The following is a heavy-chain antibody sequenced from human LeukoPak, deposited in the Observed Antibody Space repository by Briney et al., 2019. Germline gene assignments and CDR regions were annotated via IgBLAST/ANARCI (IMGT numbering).Heavy chain of an antibody. CDR1: GYSFTSYW. CDR2: IYPGDSDT. CDR3: ARHRYYDSSALEPDAFDI. Sequence: GESLKISCKASGYSFTSYWIGWVRQMPGKGLEWIGIIYPGDSDTRYSPSFQGQVTISADKSISTAYLQWSSLKASDTAMYYCARHRYYDSSALEPDAFDIWGQGTMVTVSS. D-gene: IGHD3-22*01. V-gene: IGHV5-51*01. J-gene: IGHJ3*02.